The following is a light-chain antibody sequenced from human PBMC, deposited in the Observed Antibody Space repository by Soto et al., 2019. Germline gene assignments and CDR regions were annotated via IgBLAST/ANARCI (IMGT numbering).Light chain of an antibody. Sequence: QPVLTQPASVSGSPGQSITISCTGISSGVGSYSLVSWYQQHPGEAPKAMIYEDNKRPSGVSDRFSGSKSGNTASLTISGLQAEDEADYYCLSYSGSYVFGTGTKLTVL. CDR2: EDN. CDR3: LSYSGSYV. V-gene: IGLV2-23*01. J-gene: IGLJ1*01. CDR1: SSGVGSYSL.